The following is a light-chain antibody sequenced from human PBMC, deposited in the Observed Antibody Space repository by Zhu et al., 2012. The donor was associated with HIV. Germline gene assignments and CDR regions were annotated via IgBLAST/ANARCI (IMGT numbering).Light chain of an antibody. J-gene: IGKJ2*01. CDR2: GAS. CDR3: QQYGSLYT. V-gene: IGKV3-20*01. CDR1: QSVSSN. Sequence: EIVMTQSPATLSVSPGERATLSCRASQSVSSNLAWYQQKPGQAPRLLIYGASSRATGIPDRFSGSGSGTDFTLTISSLEPEDFAVYYCQQYGSLYTFGQGTKLEIK.